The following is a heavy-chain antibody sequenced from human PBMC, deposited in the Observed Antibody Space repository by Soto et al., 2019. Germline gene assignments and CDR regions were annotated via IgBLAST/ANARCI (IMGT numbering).Heavy chain of an antibody. CDR1: GFSFSTFA. CDR2: ISYDGINK. CDR3: ARSPTALGSHIEN. D-gene: IGHD7-27*01. V-gene: IGHV3-30-3*01. J-gene: IGHJ4*02. Sequence: VQLVESGGGAVQPGRSLRLSCADSGFSFSTFAMHWVRQPPGKGLEWLAVISYDGINKFYSGSVTGRFTISRDNSKNTLYLQMNSLGPEDAGLYFCARSPTALGSHIENWVQGSLVPVSS.